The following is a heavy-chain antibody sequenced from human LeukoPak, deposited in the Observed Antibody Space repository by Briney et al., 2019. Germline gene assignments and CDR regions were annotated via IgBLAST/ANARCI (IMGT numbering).Heavy chain of an antibody. CDR3: TTRTQTAGDAAYYYGMDV. D-gene: IGHD7-27*01. J-gene: IGHJ6*02. CDR1: GFTFSSYS. CDR2: ISSSSSYI. V-gene: IGHV3-21*03. Sequence: GGSLRLSCAASGFTFSSYSMNWVRQAPGKGLEWVSSISSSSSYIYYADSVKGRFTISRDNAKNSLYLQMNSLRAEDTAVYYCTTRTQTAGDAAYYYGMDVWGQGTTVTASS.